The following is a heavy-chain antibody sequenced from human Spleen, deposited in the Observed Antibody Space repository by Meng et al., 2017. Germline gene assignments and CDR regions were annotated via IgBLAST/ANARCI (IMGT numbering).Heavy chain of an antibody. J-gene: IGHJ3*02. V-gene: IGHV1-2*02. CDR1: GYTFTGYY. Sequence: ASVKVSCKASGYTFTGYYMHWVRQAPGQGLEWMGWINPNSGGTNYAQKFQGRVTMTRDTSISTAYMELSRLRSDDTAVYYCARVWELRGVDAFDIWGQGTMVTVSS. D-gene: IGHD1-26*01. CDR3: ARVWELRGVDAFDI. CDR2: INPNSGGT.